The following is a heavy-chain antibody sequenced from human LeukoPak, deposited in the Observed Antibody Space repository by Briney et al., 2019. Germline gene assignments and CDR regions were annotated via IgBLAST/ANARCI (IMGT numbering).Heavy chain of an antibody. CDR2: TYYRSRWHE. J-gene: IGHJ6*02. CDR3: VRGGHYAMDV. V-gene: IGHV6-1*01. Sequence: SRTLSLTCVISGDSVSSNSAAWNWIRQSPSRGLEWLGRTYYRSRWHEDCAEFVKGRLTINPDTSKNQFSLQLNSVTPEDTAVYYCVRGGHYAMDVWGQGTTVTVSS. CDR1: GDSVSSNSAA.